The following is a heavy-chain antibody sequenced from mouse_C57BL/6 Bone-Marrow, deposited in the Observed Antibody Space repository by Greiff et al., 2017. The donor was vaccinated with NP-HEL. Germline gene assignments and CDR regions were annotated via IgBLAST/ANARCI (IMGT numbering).Heavy chain of an antibody. CDR1: GFTFSDYY. Sequence: EVQLVESEGGLVQPGSSMKLSCTASGFTFSDYYMAWVRQVPEKGLEWVANINYDGSSTYYLDSLKSRFLISRDNAKNILYLQMSSLKSEDTATYYCAREDYYGSSYGAWFAYWGQGTLVTVSA. CDR2: INYDGSST. D-gene: IGHD1-1*01. J-gene: IGHJ3*01. CDR3: AREDYYGSSYGAWFAY. V-gene: IGHV5-16*01.